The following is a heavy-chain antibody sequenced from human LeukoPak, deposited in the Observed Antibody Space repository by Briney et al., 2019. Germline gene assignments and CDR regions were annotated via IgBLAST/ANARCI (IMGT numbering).Heavy chain of an antibody. CDR3: ARVAARRYCSGGSCYGGYYYYYYMDV. D-gene: IGHD2-15*01. CDR1: GGSISSSSYY. V-gene: IGHV4-39*07. Sequence: SETLSLTCTVSGGSISSSSYYWGWIRQPPGKGLEWIGSIYYSGSTYYNPSLKSRVTISVDTSKNQFSLKLSSVTAADTAVYYCARVAARRYCSGGSCYGGYYYYYYMDVWGKGTTVTVS. J-gene: IGHJ6*03. CDR2: IYYSGST.